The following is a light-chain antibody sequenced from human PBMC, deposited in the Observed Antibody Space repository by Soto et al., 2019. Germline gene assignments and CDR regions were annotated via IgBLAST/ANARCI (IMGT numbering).Light chain of an antibody. V-gene: IGKV3-20*01. CDR1: QSVSSGS. J-gene: IGKJ1*01. Sequence: EIVLTQSPGTLSLSPGERATLSCRASQSVSSGSLAWYQQKPGQAPRLLIYGASSRATGIPDRFSGSGSGTDFTLTISRLEPEDFAVYYCQQYGSPWTFGQGTKVEIK. CDR3: QQYGSPWT. CDR2: GAS.